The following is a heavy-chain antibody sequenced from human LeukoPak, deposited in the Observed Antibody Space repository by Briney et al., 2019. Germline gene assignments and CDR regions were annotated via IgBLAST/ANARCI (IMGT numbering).Heavy chain of an antibody. CDR1: GFTFSSYG. CDR2: ISGSGGGT. J-gene: IGHJ5*02. V-gene: IGHV3-21*01. CDR3: ARGPPLFDP. Sequence: GGSLRLSCAASGFTFSSYGMHWVRQAAGKGLEWVSLISGSGGGTYYADSVKGRFTISRDNAKNSLYLQMNSLRAEDTAVYYCARGPPLFDPWGQGTLVTVSS.